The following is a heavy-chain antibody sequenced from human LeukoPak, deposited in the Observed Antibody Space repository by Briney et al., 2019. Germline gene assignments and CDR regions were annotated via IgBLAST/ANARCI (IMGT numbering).Heavy chain of an antibody. CDR2: IYYSGTT. D-gene: IGHD6-13*01. V-gene: IGHV4-59*12. CDR1: GFTFNTFN. J-gene: IGHJ4*02. CDR3: AATYPGSSWRY. Sequence: VSLRLTCAASGFTFNTFNMNWVRQPPGKGLEWIGSIYYSGTTYYHPSLPSLTSRVTISIDTSKNQFSLNLTSVTATDTAVYYCAATYPGSSWRYWGQGTLVTVSS.